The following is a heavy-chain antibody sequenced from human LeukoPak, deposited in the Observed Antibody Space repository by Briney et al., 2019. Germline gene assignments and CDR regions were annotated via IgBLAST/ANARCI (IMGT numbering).Heavy chain of an antibody. Sequence: GGSLRLSCAASGFTFSRYWMYWVRQAPGKGLQWVANIKQDGSEKNYVDSVKGRFTISRDNAKNSLFLQMNSLRAEDTAVFYCARESVGDYSNYYYYYTMDVWGQGTTVTVSS. CDR3: ARESVGDYSNYYYYYTMDV. D-gene: IGHD4-17*01. J-gene: IGHJ6*02. CDR2: IKQDGSEK. V-gene: IGHV3-7*05. CDR1: GFTFSRYW.